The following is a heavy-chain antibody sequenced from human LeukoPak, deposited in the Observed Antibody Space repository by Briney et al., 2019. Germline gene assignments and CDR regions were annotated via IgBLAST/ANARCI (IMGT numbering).Heavy chain of an antibody. CDR2: IYYSGST. CDR3: ARDDQRRDY. V-gene: IGHV4-59*01. Sequence: ASETLSLTCTVSGGSISSYYWSWIRQPPGKGLEWIGYIYYSGSTNYNPSLKSRVTISVDTSKNQFSLKLSSVTAADTAVYYCARDDQRRDYWGQGTLVTVSS. J-gene: IGHJ4*02. CDR1: GGSISSYY.